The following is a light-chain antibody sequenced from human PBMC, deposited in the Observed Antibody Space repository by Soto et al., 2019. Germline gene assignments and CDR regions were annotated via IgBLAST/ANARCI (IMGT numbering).Light chain of an antibody. Sequence: QSALTQPASVSGSPGQSITISCTGTSSDVGGHNSVSWYQHHPGKAPKLIIYEVSDRPSGVSNRFSGSKSGNTASLTISGLQTEDEAEYFCSSYTSSSTYVIFGGGTKLTVL. CDR3: SSYTSSSTYVI. CDR2: EVS. CDR1: SSDVGGHNS. V-gene: IGLV2-14*01. J-gene: IGLJ2*01.